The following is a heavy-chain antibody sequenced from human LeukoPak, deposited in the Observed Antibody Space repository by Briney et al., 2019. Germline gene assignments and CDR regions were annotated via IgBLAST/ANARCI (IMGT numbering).Heavy chain of an antibody. Sequence: PSETLSLTCAVSGYSIRRDYLWGWIRQPPGKGLEWIGSIYHDESTYYNPSLKSRLTMSVDTSKNQFSLKLSSVTAADTAVYYCARDWGGVDIWGQGTMVTVSS. V-gene: IGHV4-38-2*02. D-gene: IGHD2-21*01. CDR2: IYHDEST. CDR3: ARDWGGVDI. J-gene: IGHJ3*02. CDR1: GYSIRRDYL.